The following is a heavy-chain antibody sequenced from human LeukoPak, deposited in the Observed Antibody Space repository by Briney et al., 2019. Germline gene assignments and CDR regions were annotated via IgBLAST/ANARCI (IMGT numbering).Heavy chain of an antibody. V-gene: IGHV4-39*01. Sequence: SETLSLTCTVSGGSISSSSYYWGWIRHPPGKGLEWIGSIYYSGSTYYNPSLKSRVTISVDTSKNQFSLKLSSVTAADTAVCYCARRLPGYYDSSGYWARYYYYYYGMDVWGQGTTVTVSS. CDR3: ARRLPGYYDSSGYWARYYYYYYGMDV. D-gene: IGHD3-22*01. J-gene: IGHJ6*02. CDR2: IYYSGST. CDR1: GGSISSSSYY.